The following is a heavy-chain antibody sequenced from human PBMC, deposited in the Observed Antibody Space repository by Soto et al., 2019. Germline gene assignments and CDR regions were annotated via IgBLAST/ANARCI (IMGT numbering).Heavy chain of an antibody. V-gene: IGHV4-39*01. CDR2: IYYSGST. Sequence: SETLSLTCTVSGGSISSSSYYWGWIRQPPGKGLEWIWSIYYSGSTYYNPSLKSRVTISVDTSKNQFSLKLSSVTAADTAVYYCATTYYGSGSYYRNWFDPWGQGTLVTVSS. CDR1: GGSISSSSYY. CDR3: ATTYYGSGSYYRNWFDP. J-gene: IGHJ5*02. D-gene: IGHD3-10*01.